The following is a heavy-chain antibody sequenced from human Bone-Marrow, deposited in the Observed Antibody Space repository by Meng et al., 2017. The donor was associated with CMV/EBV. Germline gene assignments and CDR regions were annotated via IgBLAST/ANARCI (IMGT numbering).Heavy chain of an antibody. CDR2: ISYDGVNK. J-gene: IGHJ6*02. CDR3: VVGGDGKAVTGVNPSDYYYYGMDV. V-gene: IGHV3-30*13. Sequence: GESLKISCAASGFTFNNYGMHWVRQAPGKGLEWVALISYDGVNKYYADSVKGRFTISRDNSKNRLYLQMNSLRAEDTAVYYCVVGGDGKAVTGVNPSDYYYYGMDVWGQGTTVTVSS. D-gene: IGHD6-19*01. CDR1: GFTFNNYG.